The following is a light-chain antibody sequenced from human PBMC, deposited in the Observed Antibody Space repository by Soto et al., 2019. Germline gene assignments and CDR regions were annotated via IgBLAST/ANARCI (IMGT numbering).Light chain of an antibody. CDR1: QSVSNNY. J-gene: IGKJ1*01. Sequence: EIVLTQSPVTLSLSPGERATLSCRASQSVSNNYLAWYQQKPGQAPRLLIYGASNRATGIPDRFTGSGSGTDFTLTINRVEPEDFAVYFCQQYAGSPRTFGQGTRWIS. V-gene: IGKV3-20*01. CDR2: GAS. CDR3: QQYAGSPRT.